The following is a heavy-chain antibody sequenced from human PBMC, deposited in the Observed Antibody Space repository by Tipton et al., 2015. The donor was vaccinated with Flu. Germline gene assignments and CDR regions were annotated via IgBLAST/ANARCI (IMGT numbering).Heavy chain of an antibody. CDR2: VSRTGST. CDR1: GGSISGYY. D-gene: IGHD4-11*01. J-gene: IGHJ5*02. Sequence: TLSLTCIVSGGSISGYYWSWIRQFPGKGLEWIGTVSRTGSTIYNPSLKSRVTISIDTSKNQFSLNMRSVTAADMAVYYCARRDYSNYVSDPKSWFDPWGQGTLVAVSS. V-gene: IGHV4-59*08. CDR3: ARRDYSNYVSDPKSWFDP.